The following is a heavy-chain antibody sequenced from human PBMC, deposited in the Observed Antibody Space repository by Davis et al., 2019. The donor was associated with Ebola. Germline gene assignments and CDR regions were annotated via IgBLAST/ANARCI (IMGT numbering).Heavy chain of an antibody. J-gene: IGHJ6*02. V-gene: IGHV4-34*01. Sequence: MPGGSLRLSCAVYGGSFSGYYWSWIRQPPGKGLEWIGEINHSGSTNYNPSLKSRVTISVDTSKNQFSLKLSSVTAADTAVYYCARTRYTYGMDVWGQGTTVTVSS. CDR2: INHSGST. CDR3: ARTRYTYGMDV. CDR1: GGSFSGYY. D-gene: IGHD3-16*02.